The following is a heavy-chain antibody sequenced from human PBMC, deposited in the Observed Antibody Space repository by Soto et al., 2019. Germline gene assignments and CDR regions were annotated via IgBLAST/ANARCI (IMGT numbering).Heavy chain of an antibody. Sequence: ASAEVSCKASGYTFTSYGIHWVRQAPGQRLEWMGXIXAXXXDXKXSXKXXXXVTITRDTSASTAYMELSRLRSEDTAVYYCVRRHVSATGIDWFDPWGQGTLLTVSS. D-gene: IGHD6-13*01. V-gene: IGHV1-3*01. J-gene: IGHJ5*02. CDR3: VRRHVSATGIDWFDP. CDR1: GYTFTSYG. CDR2: IXAXXXDX.